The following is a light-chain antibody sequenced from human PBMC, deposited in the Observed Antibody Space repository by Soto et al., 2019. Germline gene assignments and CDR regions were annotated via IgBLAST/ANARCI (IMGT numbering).Light chain of an antibody. Sequence: QSALTQSASVSGSPGQSITISCTGTSSDVGGYNYVSWYQQHPGKAPKLIIYDVSNRPSGVSTRFSGSKSGNTASLTISGLQAEDEADYSCSSYSSTNSWGFGGGNKLTVL. J-gene: IGLJ3*02. CDR1: SSDVGGYNY. CDR3: SSYSSTNSWG. V-gene: IGLV2-14*01. CDR2: DVS.